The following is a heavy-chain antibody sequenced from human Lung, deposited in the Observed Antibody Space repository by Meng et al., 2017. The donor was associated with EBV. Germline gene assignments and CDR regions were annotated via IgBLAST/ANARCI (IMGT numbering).Heavy chain of an antibody. CDR3: ASSDYYRSDY. J-gene: IGHJ4*02. D-gene: IGHD3-22*01. V-gene: IGHV4-39*07. Sequence: QLQDSGSGLVKSSETMSLTCSVSGGYINRSAYYWGWIRQPPGKGLEWIGGIFYRGTTYFNPSLKSRVTISLDKSKNQLSLKLNSVTAADTAVYYCASSDYYRSDYWGQGTLVTVSS. CDR1: GGYINRSAYY. CDR2: IFYRGTT.